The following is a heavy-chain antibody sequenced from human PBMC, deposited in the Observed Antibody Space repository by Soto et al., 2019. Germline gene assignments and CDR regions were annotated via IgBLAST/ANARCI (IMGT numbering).Heavy chain of an antibody. V-gene: IGHV3-30*18. J-gene: IGHJ4*02. D-gene: IGHD2-15*01. CDR1: GFTFRSYG. CDR2: ISYDGSKK. CDR3: AKETCSGGTCYFPDY. Sequence: VGSLRLSCVVSGFTFRSYGMHWVRQAPGKGLEWVAVISYDGSKKYYADSVKGRFSISRDNSEKTMYLQMNSLRAEDTAVYYCAKETCSGGTCYFPDYWGLGTLVTVSS.